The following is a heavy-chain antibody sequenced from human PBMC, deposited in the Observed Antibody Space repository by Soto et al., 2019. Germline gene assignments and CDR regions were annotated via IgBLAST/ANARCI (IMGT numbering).Heavy chain of an antibody. D-gene: IGHD5-12*01. CDR1: GFTVSSNY. Sequence: HPGGSLRLSCAASGFTVSSNYMSWVRQAPGKGLDWVSVIYSGGSTYYADSVKGRFTISRDNSKNTLYLQMNSLRAEDTAVYYCAAQTDIVATIVGRYYYGMDVWGQGTTVTVSS. CDR2: IYSGGST. V-gene: IGHV3-53*01. CDR3: AAQTDIVATIVGRYYYGMDV. J-gene: IGHJ6*02.